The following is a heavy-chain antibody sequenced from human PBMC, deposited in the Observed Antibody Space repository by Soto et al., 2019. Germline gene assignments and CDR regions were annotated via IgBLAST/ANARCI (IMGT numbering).Heavy chain of an antibody. Sequence: GGSLRLSCAASGFTFSSYAMHWVRQAPGKGLEWVAVISYDGSNKYYADSVKGRFTISRDNSKNTLYLQMNSLRAEDTAVYYCARDPITMIVVAGYFDYWGQGTLVTVSS. CDR3: ARDPITMIVVAGYFDY. CDR1: GFTFSSYA. D-gene: IGHD3-22*01. J-gene: IGHJ4*02. V-gene: IGHV3-30-3*01. CDR2: ISYDGSNK.